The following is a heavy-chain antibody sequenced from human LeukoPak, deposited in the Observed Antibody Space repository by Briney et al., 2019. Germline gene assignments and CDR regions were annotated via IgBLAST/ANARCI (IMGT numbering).Heavy chain of an antibody. CDR3: ARERLAVDDY. CDR2: INENGDST. V-gene: IGHV3-20*04. CDR1: GFTFEDYA. Sequence: GGSLRLSCVASGFTFEDYAMSWVRQAPGKGLEWASGINENGDSTGYADSVKGRFTISRDNAKKSLFLQMNSLRAEDTAFYYCARERLAVDDYGGQGTLVTASS. J-gene: IGHJ4*02. D-gene: IGHD6-19*01.